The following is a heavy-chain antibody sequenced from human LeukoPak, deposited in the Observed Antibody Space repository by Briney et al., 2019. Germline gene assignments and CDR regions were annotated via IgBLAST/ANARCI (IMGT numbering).Heavy chain of an antibody. V-gene: IGHV1-58*02. CDR1: GFTFTSSA. D-gene: IGHD3-22*01. CDR3: AADPMYYYDSSGYCHFDY. CDR2: IVVGSGNT. Sequence: ASVKVSCKASGFTFTSSAMQWVRQARGQRLEWIGCIVVGSGNTNYAQKFQERVTITRDMSTSTAYMELSSLRSEDTAVYYCAADPMYYYDSSGYCHFDYWGQGTLVTVSS. J-gene: IGHJ4*02.